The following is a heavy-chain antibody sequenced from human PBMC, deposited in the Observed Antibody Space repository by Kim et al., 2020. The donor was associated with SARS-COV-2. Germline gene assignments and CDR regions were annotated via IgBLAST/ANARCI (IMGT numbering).Heavy chain of an antibody. CDR2: ITPTGDGT. Sequence: ASVKVSCKASGYTFTSNHMHWVRQAPGQGLEWMGMITPTGDGTTYSQRFQGRLTLTTDTSTSTVYMELSRLRSEDTAVYFCARDLSDGWTFDYWGQGTLVTVSP. CDR3: ARDLSDGWTFDY. D-gene: IGHD6-19*01. CDR1: GYTFTSNH. J-gene: IGHJ4*02. V-gene: IGHV1-46*01.